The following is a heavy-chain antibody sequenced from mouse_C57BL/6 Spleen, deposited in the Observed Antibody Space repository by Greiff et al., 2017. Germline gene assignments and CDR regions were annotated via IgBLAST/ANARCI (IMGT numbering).Heavy chain of an antibody. CDR1: GYTFTEYT. J-gene: IGHJ2*01. V-gene: IGHV1-62-2*01. D-gene: IGHD1-1*01. CDR3: ARHGTTVVAISYYFDY. Sequence: VQLQQSGAELVKPGASVKLSCKASGYTFTEYTIHWVKQRSGQGLEWIGWFYPGSGTIKYNEKFKDKATLTAEKSSSTVYMELSRLTSEDSAVYFCARHGTTVVAISYYFDYWGQGTTLTVSS. CDR2: FYPGSGTI.